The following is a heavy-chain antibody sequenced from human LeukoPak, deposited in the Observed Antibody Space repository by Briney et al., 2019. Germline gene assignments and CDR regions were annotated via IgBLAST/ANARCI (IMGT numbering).Heavy chain of an antibody. D-gene: IGHD2-8*02. J-gene: IGHJ4*01. CDR2: IRNSGTNI. CDR3: VRDAVVYPAYIAG. CDR1: GFTLSNYG. V-gene: IGHV3-48*03. Sequence: PGGSLRLSCAASGFTLSNYGMNWVRQAPGKGLGWVSYIRNSGTNIYYADSVKGRFTISRDNAKNSLYLQMNSLRAEDTALYYCVRDAVVYPAYIAGCGQGRLVTVSS.